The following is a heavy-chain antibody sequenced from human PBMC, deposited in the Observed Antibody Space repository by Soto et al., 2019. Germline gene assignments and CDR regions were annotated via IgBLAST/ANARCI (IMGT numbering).Heavy chain of an antibody. D-gene: IGHD1-1*01. J-gene: IGHJ6*02. V-gene: IGHV5-10-1*01. CDR2: IDPSDSYT. CDR3: ARFSPNWNHEPYYYYGMDV. Sequence: ASLKISCKGYGYSFTSYWISWVRQMPGKGLEWMGRIDPSDSYTNYSPSFQGHVTISAYKSISTAYLQWSSLKASDTAMYYCARFSPNWNHEPYYYYGMDVWGQGTTVTVSS. CDR1: GYSFTSYW.